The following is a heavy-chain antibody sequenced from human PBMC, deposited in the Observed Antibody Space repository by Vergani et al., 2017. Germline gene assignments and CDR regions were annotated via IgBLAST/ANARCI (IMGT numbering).Heavy chain of an antibody. CDR2: IYTSGST. CDR3: GRVADFYGLGRRLLDL. D-gene: IGHD3-10*01. Sequence: QLQLQESGPGLVKPSETLSLTCTVSGGSISSSSYYWGWIRQPAGKGLEWIGRIYTSGSTNYNPSLKSRVTMSGDTSKNQFDLNLNSVTAADTAVYYCGRVADFYGLGRRLLDLWGQGILVTVSS. V-gene: IGHV4-61*02. CDR1: GGSISSSSYY. J-gene: IGHJ5*02.